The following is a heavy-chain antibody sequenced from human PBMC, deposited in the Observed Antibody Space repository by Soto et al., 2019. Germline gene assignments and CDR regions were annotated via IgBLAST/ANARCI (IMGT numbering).Heavy chain of an antibody. CDR2: IIPILGIA. V-gene: IGHV1-69*02. CDR1: GGTFSSYT. CDR3: ARGSIVGARWFDP. Sequence: QVQLVQSGAEVKKPGSSVKVSCKASGGTFSSYTISWVRQAPGQGLEWMGRIIPILGIANYAQKFQGRVTITADKSTSTAYMELSRLRSEDTAVYYCARGSIVGARWFDPWGQGTLVTVSS. D-gene: IGHD1-26*01. J-gene: IGHJ5*02.